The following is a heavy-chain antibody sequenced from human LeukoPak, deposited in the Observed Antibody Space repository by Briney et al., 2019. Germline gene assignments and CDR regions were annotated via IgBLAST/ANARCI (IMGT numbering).Heavy chain of an antibody. CDR3: ARGARWVFSAAAGFDY. CDR1: GYTFTDYY. Sequence: ASVKVSCKASGYTFTDYYMHWVRQAPGQGLEWMGWINPNSGGTSYAQKFQGWVTMTRDTSISTAYMELSRLRSDDTAVYFCARGARWVFSAAAGFDYWGQGTLVTVSS. J-gene: IGHJ4*02. V-gene: IGHV1-2*04. CDR2: INPNSGGT. D-gene: IGHD6-13*01.